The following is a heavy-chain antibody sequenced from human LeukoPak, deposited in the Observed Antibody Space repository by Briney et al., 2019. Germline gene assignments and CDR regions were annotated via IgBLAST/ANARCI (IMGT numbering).Heavy chain of an antibody. CDR3: ARSVYTYGSFDF. D-gene: IGHD2-15*01. Sequence: GASVKVSCKASGYTFTAYYMHWVRQAPGQGLEWMGWINPNGGGTYYAQKFQARVTMTRDTSTSAAYMELSSLRSDDAAVYYCARSVYTYGSFDFWGQGTLVTVSS. CDR1: GYTFTAYY. V-gene: IGHV1-2*02. J-gene: IGHJ4*02. CDR2: INPNGGGT.